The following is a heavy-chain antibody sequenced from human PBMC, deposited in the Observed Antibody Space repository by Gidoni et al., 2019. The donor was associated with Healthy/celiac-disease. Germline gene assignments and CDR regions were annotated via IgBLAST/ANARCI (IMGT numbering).Heavy chain of an antibody. Sequence: QVQLQESGPGLVKPSETLSLTCTVSGGSIRNYYWTWIRQPPGKGLEWIGYIYNSGSTDYNPSLKSRVTTSVDPSKNQFSLKLSSVTAADTAVYYCARGGILEWLLSFDYWGQGTLVTVSS. J-gene: IGHJ4*02. CDR1: GGSIRNYY. CDR2: IYNSGST. D-gene: IGHD3-3*01. V-gene: IGHV4-59*01. CDR3: ARGGILEWLLSFDY.